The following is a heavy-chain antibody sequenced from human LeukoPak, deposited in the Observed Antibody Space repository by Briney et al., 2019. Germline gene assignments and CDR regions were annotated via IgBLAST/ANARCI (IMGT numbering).Heavy chain of an antibody. J-gene: IGHJ4*02. V-gene: IGHV3-23*01. CDR3: AKGQELDDGVFDS. D-gene: IGHD1-1*01. CDR1: GFTFTSIA. Sequence: GGSLRLSCAASGFTFTSIAMTWVRQAPGKGLELVSTIRGTGGSTHYADSVKGRFIISRDKSKNMLYMQMDGLRAEDTAIYYCAKGQELDDGVFDSWGQGTLVTVSS. CDR2: IRGTGGST.